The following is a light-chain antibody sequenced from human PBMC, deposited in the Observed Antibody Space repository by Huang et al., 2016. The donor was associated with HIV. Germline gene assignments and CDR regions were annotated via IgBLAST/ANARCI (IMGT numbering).Light chain of an antibody. J-gene: IGKJ1*01. V-gene: IGKV2-30*01. CDR1: QSLADGKTY. CDR3: MQGTHPWT. CDR2: KVS. Sequence: EVVLSQSPLALPVTLGQPASISCRSTQSLADGKTYLNWFPQRPGQPPRRLIYKVSNRGSVVPDRFTGRGSGTNFTLEINRVEAEDAGVYYCMQGTHPWTFGQGTRVEIE.